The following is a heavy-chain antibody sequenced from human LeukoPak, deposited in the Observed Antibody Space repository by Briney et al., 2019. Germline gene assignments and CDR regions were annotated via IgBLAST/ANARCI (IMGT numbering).Heavy chain of an antibody. V-gene: IGHV4-34*01. CDR3: ARVSFELYYDFWSGYRGTFDY. D-gene: IGHD3-3*01. J-gene: IGHJ4*02. Sequence: SETLSLTCAVCGGSFSGYYWSWIRQPPGKGLEWTGEINHSGSTNYNPSLKSRVTISVDTSKNQFSLKLSSVTAADTAVYYCARVSFELYYDFWSGYRGTFDYWGQGTLVTVSS. CDR2: INHSGST. CDR1: GGSFSGYY.